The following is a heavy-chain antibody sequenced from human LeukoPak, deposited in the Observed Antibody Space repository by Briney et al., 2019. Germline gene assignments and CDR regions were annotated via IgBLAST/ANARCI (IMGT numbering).Heavy chain of an antibody. CDR1: GFTFSSYW. J-gene: IGHJ4*02. Sequence: PGGSLRLSCAVSGFTFSSYWMTWVRQAPGKGLEWVANIKQDGSEKYYVDSVKGRFTISRDNAKNSLSLQMNSLRAEDTAVYYCAREWNRGCDSWGQGTLVTVSS. CDR3: AREWNRGCDS. CDR2: IKQDGSEK. D-gene: IGHD3-10*01. V-gene: IGHV3-7*01.